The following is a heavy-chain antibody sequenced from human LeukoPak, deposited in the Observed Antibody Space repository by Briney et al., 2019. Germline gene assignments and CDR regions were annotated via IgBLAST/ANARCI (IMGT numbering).Heavy chain of an antibody. CDR3: ATSGLYYYDSSGYYSDAFDI. D-gene: IGHD3-22*01. J-gene: IGHJ3*02. CDR1: GGSISSGSYY. Sequence: PSETLSLTCTVSGGSISSGSYYWSWIRQPAGKGLEWIGRIYTSGSTNYNPSLKSRVTISVDTSKNQFSLKLSSVTAADTAVYYCATSGLYYYDSSGYYSDAFDIWGQGSMVTVSS. CDR2: IYTSGST. V-gene: IGHV4-61*02.